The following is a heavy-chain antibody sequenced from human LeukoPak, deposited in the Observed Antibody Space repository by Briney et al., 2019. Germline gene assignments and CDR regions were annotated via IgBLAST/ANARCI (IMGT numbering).Heavy chain of an antibody. Sequence: PGGSLRLSCAAAGFNFDDYAMHWVRQVPGKGLEWVSGITWNSDTVGYADSVKGRFTISRDNARNSLFLQMNSLRTEDTALYYCSGGYYNYMDVWGKGTTVTISS. CDR1: GFNFDDYA. J-gene: IGHJ6*03. D-gene: IGHD2-15*01. CDR3: SGGYYNYMDV. CDR2: ITWNSDTV. V-gene: IGHV3-9*01.